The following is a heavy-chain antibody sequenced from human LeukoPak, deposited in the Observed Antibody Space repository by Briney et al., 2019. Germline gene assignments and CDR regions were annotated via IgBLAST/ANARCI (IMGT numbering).Heavy chain of an antibody. D-gene: IGHD2-2*01. CDR2: INPSGGST. J-gene: IGHJ4*02. CDR1: GYTFTSYY. CDR3: ARVRRFMGGTSSLGY. Sequence: AASVKVSCKASGYTFTSYYMHWVRQAPGQGLEWMGIINPSGGSTSYAQKFQGRVTMTRDTSTSTVYMELSSLRSEDTAVYYCARVRRFMGGTSSLGYWGQGTLVTVSS. V-gene: IGHV1-46*01.